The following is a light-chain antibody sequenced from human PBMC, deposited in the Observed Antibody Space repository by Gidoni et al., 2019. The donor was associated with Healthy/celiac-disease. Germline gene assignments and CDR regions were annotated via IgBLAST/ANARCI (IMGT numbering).Light chain of an antibody. CDR1: QSVSSSY. CDR3: QQYGSSPWT. Sequence: EIVLTQSPGTLYLSPGERATLSCRASQSVSSSYLAWYQQKPVQAPRLLIYGASIRATGIPDRFSGSGSGTDFTLTISRLEPEDFAVYYCQQYGSSPWTFGQGTKVEIK. V-gene: IGKV3-20*01. J-gene: IGKJ1*01. CDR2: GAS.